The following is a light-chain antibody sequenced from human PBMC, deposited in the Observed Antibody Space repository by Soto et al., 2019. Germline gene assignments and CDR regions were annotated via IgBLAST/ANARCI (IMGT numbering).Light chain of an antibody. CDR2: KAS. Sequence: DIQMTQSPSTLSASIGDRVAITCRASDNIGPWVAWYQQKPGKAPKLLIYKASSLETGVPSRFSGSRSGTEFTLTISSLQPDDFATYYCQQYNSYPWTFGQGTKVDIK. CDR1: DNIGPW. V-gene: IGKV1-5*03. CDR3: QQYNSYPWT. J-gene: IGKJ1*01.